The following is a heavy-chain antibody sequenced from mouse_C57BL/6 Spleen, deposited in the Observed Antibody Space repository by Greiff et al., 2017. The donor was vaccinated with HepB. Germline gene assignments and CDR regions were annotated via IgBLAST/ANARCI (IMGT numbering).Heavy chain of an antibody. J-gene: IGHJ4*01. V-gene: IGHV1-81*01. CDR3: ARTAQDYAMDY. Sequence: LVESGAELARPGASVKLSCKASGYTFTSYGISWVKQRTGQGLEWIGEIYPRSGNTYYNEKFKGKATLTADKSSSTAYMELRSLTSEDSAVYFCARTAQDYAMDYWGQGTSVTVSS. CDR1: GYTFTSYG. D-gene: IGHD3-2*02. CDR2: IYPRSGNT.